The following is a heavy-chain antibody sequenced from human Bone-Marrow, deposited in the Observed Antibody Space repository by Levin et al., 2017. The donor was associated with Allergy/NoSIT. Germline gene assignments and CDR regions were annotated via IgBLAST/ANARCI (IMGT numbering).Heavy chain of an antibody. V-gene: IGHV3-20*04. J-gene: IGHJ4*02. CDR3: VRGDGLYDY. CDR1: GFIFADYG. D-gene: IGHD4-17*01. CDR2: INWNGHDT. Sequence: GGSLRLSCAASGFIFADYGMSWVRQVPGKGLEWVSGINWNGHDTGYGDSVKGRFTISRDNGKKSLFLQMNSLRAVDTALYYCVRGDGLYDYWGQGTLVTVSS.